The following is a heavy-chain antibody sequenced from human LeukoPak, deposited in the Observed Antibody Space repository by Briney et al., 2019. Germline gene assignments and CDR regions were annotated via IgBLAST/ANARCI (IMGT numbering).Heavy chain of an antibody. V-gene: IGHV3-21*01. CDR1: GFTFSNYN. Sequence: PGGSLRLSCAASGFTFSNYNMSWVRQAPGKGLEWVSSISSSSSYIYYADSVKGRFTISRDNAKNSLYLQMNSLRAEDTAVYYCARAGYSGYDPFDYWGQGTLVTVSS. J-gene: IGHJ4*02. CDR3: ARAGYSGYDPFDY. CDR2: ISSSSSYI. D-gene: IGHD5-12*01.